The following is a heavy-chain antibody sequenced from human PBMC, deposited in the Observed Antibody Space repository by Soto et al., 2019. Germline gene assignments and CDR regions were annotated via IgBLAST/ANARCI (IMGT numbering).Heavy chain of an antibody. D-gene: IGHD6-13*01. V-gene: IGHV3-30-3*01. CDR3: ARKPRFPPSSSWAGNYYYGMDV. J-gene: IGHJ6*02. CDR1: GFTFSSYA. Sequence: QVQLVESGGGVVQPGRSLRLSCAASGFTFSSYAMHWVRQAPGKGLEWVAVISYDGSNKYYADSVKGRFTISRDNSKNTLYLQMNSLRAEDTAVYYCARKPRFPPSSSWAGNYYYGMDVLGQGTTVTVSS. CDR2: ISYDGSNK.